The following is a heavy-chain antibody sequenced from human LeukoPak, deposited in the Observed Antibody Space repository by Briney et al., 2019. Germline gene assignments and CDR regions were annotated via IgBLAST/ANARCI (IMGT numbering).Heavy chain of an antibody. V-gene: IGHV3-30*02. D-gene: IGHD4-11*01. J-gene: IGHJ4*02. CDR3: AKDTRGYSNYNFDY. Sequence: GGSLRLSCAASGFTFSSYGMHWVRQAPGKGLEWVAFIRYDGSNKYYADSVKGRFTISRDNSKNTLYLRMNSLRAEDTAVYYCAKDTRGYSNYNFDYWGQGTLVTVSS. CDR2: IRYDGSNK. CDR1: GFTFSSYG.